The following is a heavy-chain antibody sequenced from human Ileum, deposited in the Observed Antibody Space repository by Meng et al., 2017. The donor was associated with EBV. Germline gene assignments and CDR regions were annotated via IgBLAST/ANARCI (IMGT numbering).Heavy chain of an antibody. CDR3: ARGGDTSGYSLDY. Sequence: HAQLQESGPGLVKPAQTLSLTSAVSGGSISSGGYYWSWIRQPPGKGLEWIGYIYKSVSTYYNPSLTSRVTISVDTSKNQFFLKLGSVTAADTGVYYCARGGDTSGYSLDYWGQGILVTVSS. CDR2: IYKSVST. CDR1: GGSISSGGYY. V-gene: IGHV4-30-4*01. D-gene: IGHD3-22*01. J-gene: IGHJ4*02.